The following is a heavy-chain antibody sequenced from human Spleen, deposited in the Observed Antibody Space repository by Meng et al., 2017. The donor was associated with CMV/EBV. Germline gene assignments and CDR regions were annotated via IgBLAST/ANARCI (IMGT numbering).Heavy chain of an antibody. J-gene: IGHJ5*02. CDR1: GFTFNNFA. V-gene: IGHV3-23*01. Sequence: GESLKISCAASGFTFNNFAMTWVRQAPGKGLEWVSAISGSGGTTYYADSVRGRFTISRDNSKNTLYLQMDSLRPEDTAVYYCARDPRNKGYDPWGPGTLVTVSS. CDR3: ARDPRNKGYDP. D-gene: IGHD6-13*01. CDR2: ISGSGGTT.